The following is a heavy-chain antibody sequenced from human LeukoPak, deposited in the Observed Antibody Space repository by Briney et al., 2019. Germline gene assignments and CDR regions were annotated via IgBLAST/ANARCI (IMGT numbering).Heavy chain of an antibody. D-gene: IGHD3-16*01. CDR1: GFTFSSYG. Sequence: GGSLRLSCAASGFTFSSYGMHWVRQAPGKGLEWVAAISYDGSNKYYADSVKGRFTISRDNSKNTLYLQMNSLRAEDTAVYYCARDRGSDGGIYYYYGMDVWGQGTTVTVSS. CDR3: ARDRGSDGGIYYYYGMDV. V-gene: IGHV3-30*03. J-gene: IGHJ6*02. CDR2: ISYDGSNK.